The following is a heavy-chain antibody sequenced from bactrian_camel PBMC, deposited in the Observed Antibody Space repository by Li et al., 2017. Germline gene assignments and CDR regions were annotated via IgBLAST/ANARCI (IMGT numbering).Heavy chain of an antibody. D-gene: IGHD6*01. J-gene: IGHJ4*01. V-gene: IGHV3S53*01. Sequence: HVQLVESGGGSVQVGGSLMLSCAASGRTACMGWFRQAPGQEREGVAAINRYGETNYADPVKGRFTISKDNAKNTLYLQMNSLRIEDAAVYYCATASAYVPSDYWGQGTQVTVS. CDR2: INRYGET. CDR3: ATASAYVPSDY. CDR1: GRTAC.